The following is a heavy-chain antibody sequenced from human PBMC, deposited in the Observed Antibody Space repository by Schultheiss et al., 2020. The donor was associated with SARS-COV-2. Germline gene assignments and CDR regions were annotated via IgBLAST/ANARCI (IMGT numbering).Heavy chain of an antibody. D-gene: IGHD3-10*01. Sequence: GSLRLSCAASGFSFSDVYMSWIRQAPGKGLEWLSYISSSSDYTNYADSVKGRFTISRDNAKNSLFLQMNSLRAEDTAVYYCACTACGEVAYWGQGTLVTVSS. CDR1: GFSFSDVY. J-gene: IGHJ4*02. V-gene: IGHV3-11*06. CDR3: ACTACGEVAY. CDR2: ISSSSDYT.